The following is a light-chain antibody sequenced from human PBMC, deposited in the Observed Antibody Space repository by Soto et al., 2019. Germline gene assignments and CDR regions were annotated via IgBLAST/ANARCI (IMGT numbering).Light chain of an antibody. J-gene: IGKJ5*01. Sequence: EIVLTQSPATLSVSPGERATLSCRASQSISSSYLAWYQQKPGQPPRLLIYGASSRATGIPDRFSGSGSGTDFTLTISRLEPEDFAVYYCQQYGRSPPITFGQGTRLEIK. CDR2: GAS. CDR1: QSISSSY. CDR3: QQYGRSPPIT. V-gene: IGKV3-20*01.